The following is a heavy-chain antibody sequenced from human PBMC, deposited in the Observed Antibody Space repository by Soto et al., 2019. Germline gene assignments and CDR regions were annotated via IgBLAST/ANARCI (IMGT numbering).Heavy chain of an antibody. D-gene: IGHD6-19*01. CDR3: TKSADSAGWGVDF. Sequence: EVQLVESGGGLVQPGGSLRLSCAASGFTVSNKYMSWVRQAPGKGLECVSYISPGGDRIYYAESLKGRITISRDNARNSLSLQMNILSDEDTAVYYCTKSADSAGWGVDFWGQGTLVTVSS. CDR2: ISPGGDRI. V-gene: IGHV3-48*02. CDR1: GFTVSNKY. J-gene: IGHJ4*02.